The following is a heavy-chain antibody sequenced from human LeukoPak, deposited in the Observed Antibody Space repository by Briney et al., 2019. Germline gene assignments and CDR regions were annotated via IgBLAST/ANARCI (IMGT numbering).Heavy chain of an antibody. J-gene: IGHJ5*02. Sequence: PSQTLSLTCTVSGGSISSGGYYWNWIRQHPGKGLEWIGYIYYSGSTYYNPSLKSRVTISVNTSKSQFSLKLSSVTAADTAVYYCARAAGDEGGFDPWGQGTLVTVSS. V-gene: IGHV4-31*03. D-gene: IGHD7-27*01. CDR2: IYYSGST. CDR1: GGSISSGGYY. CDR3: ARAAGDEGGFDP.